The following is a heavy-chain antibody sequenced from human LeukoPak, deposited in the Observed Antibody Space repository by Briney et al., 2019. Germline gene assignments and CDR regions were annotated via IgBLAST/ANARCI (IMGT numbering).Heavy chain of an antibody. CDR2: IIPILGIA. CDR3: ARDNSITMIVGAFDI. J-gene: IGHJ3*02. CDR1: GGTFSSYA. D-gene: IGHD3-22*01. Sequence: SVKVSCKASGGTFSSYAISWVRQALGQGLEWMGRIIPILGIANYAQKFQGRVTITADKSTSTAYMELSSLRSEDTAVYYCARDNSITMIVGAFDIWGQGTMVTVSS. V-gene: IGHV1-69*04.